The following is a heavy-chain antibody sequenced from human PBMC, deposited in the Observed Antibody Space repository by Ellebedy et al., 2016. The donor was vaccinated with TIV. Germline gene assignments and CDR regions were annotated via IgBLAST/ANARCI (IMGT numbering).Heavy chain of an antibody. V-gene: IGHV3-30*03. D-gene: IGHD5-24*01. J-gene: IGHJ4*02. Sequence: GESLKISCAASGFTFSTYGMHWVRQAQGKGLEWVAVISYDGSNRFYADSVKGRFTISRDNSKNTLYLQMNSLRAEDTAVYYCARGDGYNYFDYWGEGTLVTVSS. CDR2: ISYDGSNR. CDR3: ARGDGYNYFDY. CDR1: GFTFSTYG.